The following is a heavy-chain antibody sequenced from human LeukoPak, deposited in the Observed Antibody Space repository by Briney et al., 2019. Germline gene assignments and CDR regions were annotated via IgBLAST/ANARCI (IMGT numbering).Heavy chain of an antibody. CDR1: GYTFTGYY. J-gene: IGHJ5*02. D-gene: IGHD6-13*01. CDR3: ARGRYSSSWYDNWFDP. Sequence: ASVKVSCKASGYTFTGYYMHWVRQAPGQGLEWMGWINPNSGNTGYAQKFQGRVTMTRNTSISTAYMELSSLRSEDTAVYYCARGRYSSSWYDNWFDPWGQGTLVTVSS. CDR2: INPNSGNT. V-gene: IGHV1-8*02.